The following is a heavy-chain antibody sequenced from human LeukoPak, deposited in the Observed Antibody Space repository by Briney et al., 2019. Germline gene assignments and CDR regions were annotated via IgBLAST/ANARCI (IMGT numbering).Heavy chain of an antibody. CDR3: ARGGLLWFGGGVDY. D-gene: IGHD3-10*01. CDR1: GFTFSSYS. J-gene: IGHJ4*02. Sequence: GGSLRLSCAASGFTFSSYSMNWVRQAPGKGLEWVSSISSSSSYIYYADSVKGRFTISRDNAKNSPYLQMNRLRAEATAVYYCARGGLLWFGGGVDYWGQGTLVTVSS. V-gene: IGHV3-21*01. CDR2: ISSSSSYI.